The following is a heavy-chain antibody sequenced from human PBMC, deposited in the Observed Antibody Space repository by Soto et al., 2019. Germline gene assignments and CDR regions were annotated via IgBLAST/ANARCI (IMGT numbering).Heavy chain of an antibody. J-gene: IGHJ5*02. CDR2: IIPIFGTA. Sequence: SAKVSCKSSVGSFSSYAITLVRQAPGQGLEWMGGIIPIFGTANYAQKFQGRVTITADQSTRTAYMELSSLRSEDTAVYYCARRYSGSYTLVFDPWGQGTLVTVSS. V-gene: IGHV1-69*13. D-gene: IGHD1-26*01. CDR3: ARRYSGSYTLVFDP. CDR1: VGSFSSYA.